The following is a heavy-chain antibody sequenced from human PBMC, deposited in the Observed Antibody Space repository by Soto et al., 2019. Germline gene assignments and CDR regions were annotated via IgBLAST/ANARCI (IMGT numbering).Heavy chain of an antibody. CDR3: ARNLYYDSSGSNNWFDP. Sequence: SETLSLTCTVSGGSISSGGYYWSRIRQHPGKGLEWIGYTYYSGSTYYNPSLKSRVTISVDTSKNQFSLKLSSVTAADTAVYYCARNLYYDSSGSNNWFDPWGQGTLVTVSS. V-gene: IGHV4-31*03. J-gene: IGHJ5*02. D-gene: IGHD3-22*01. CDR2: TYYSGST. CDR1: GGSISSGGYY.